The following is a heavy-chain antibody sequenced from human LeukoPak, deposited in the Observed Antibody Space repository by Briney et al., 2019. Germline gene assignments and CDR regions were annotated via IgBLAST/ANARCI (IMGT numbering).Heavy chain of an antibody. CDR2: IIPIFGTA. J-gene: IGHJ4*02. CDR1: GGTFSSYA. D-gene: IGHD5-18*01. V-gene: IGHV1-69*13. CDR3: ARERGYSYGTIDY. Sequence: SVKVSCTASGGTFSSYAISWVRQAPGQGLEWMGGIIPIFGTANYAQKFQGRVTITADESTSTAYMELSSLRSEDTAVYYCARERGYSYGTIDYWGQGTLVTVSS.